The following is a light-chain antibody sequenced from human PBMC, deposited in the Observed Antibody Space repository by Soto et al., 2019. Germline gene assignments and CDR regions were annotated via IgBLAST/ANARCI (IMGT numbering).Light chain of an antibody. CDR1: SSDVGAYNY. CDR3: TSYAGTYSFFYV. Sequence: QSVLTQPPSASGSPGQSVTISCTGTSSDVGAYNYVSWYQQLPGKAPKLIIYEVSKRPSGVPDRFSGSKSGNTASLTVSWLQAEVEADYYCTSYAGTYSFFYVFGTGTKVTV. V-gene: IGLV2-8*01. CDR2: EVS. J-gene: IGLJ1*01.